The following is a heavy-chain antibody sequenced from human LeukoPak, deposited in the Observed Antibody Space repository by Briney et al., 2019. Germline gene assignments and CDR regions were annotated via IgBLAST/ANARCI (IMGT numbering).Heavy chain of an antibody. CDR1: GYTFTGYY. J-gene: IGHJ4*02. D-gene: IGHD6-19*01. CDR2: INPSGGST. Sequence: ASVKVSCKASGYTFTGYYMHWVRQAPGQGLEWMGIINPSGGSTSYAQKFQGRVTMTRDMSTSTVYMELSSLRSEDTAVYYCAGDNPPRGWYGGGYYFDYWGQGTLVTVSS. CDR3: AGDNPPRGWYGGGYYFDY. V-gene: IGHV1-46*01.